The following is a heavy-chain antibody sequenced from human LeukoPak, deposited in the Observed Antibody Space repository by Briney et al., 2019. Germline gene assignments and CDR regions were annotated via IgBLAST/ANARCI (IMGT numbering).Heavy chain of an antibody. J-gene: IGHJ5*02. CDR1: GYTFTSYD. V-gene: IGHV1-69*04. CDR3: AREVVTPGWFDP. D-gene: IGHD4-23*01. CDR2: IIPIFGIA. Sequence: GASVKVSCKASGYTFTSYDINRVRQAPGQGLEWMGRIIPIFGIANYAQKFQGRVTITADKSTSTAYMELSSLRSEDTAVYYCAREVVTPGWFDPWGQGTLVTVSS.